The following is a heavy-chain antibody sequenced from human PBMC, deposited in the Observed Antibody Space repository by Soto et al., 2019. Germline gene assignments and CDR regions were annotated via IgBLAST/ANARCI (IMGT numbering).Heavy chain of an antibody. Sequence: GGSLRLSCAASGFTFSSYGMHWVRQAPGKGLEWVAVIWYDGSNKYYADSVKGRFTISRDNSKNTLYLQMNSLRAEDTAVYYCAAPSSSPNYYYYGMDVWGQGTTVTVS. CDR1: GFTFSSYG. CDR2: IWYDGSNK. V-gene: IGHV3-33*01. D-gene: IGHD6-6*01. CDR3: AAPSSSPNYYYYGMDV. J-gene: IGHJ6*02.